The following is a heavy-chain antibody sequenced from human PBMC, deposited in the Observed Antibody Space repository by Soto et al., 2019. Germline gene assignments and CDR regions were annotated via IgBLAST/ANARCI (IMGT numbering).Heavy chain of an antibody. CDR1: GFTFISYA. J-gene: IGHJ4*02. D-gene: IGHD6-19*01. CDR2: ISGSGGST. CDR3: AKDVSSGWYFDC. Sequence: PGGSLRLSCAASGFTFISYAMSWVRQAPGKGLEWVSAISGSGGSTYYADSVKGRFTISRDNSKNTLYLQVNSLRAEDTAVYYCAKDVSSGWYFDCWGQGALVTVS. V-gene: IGHV3-23*01.